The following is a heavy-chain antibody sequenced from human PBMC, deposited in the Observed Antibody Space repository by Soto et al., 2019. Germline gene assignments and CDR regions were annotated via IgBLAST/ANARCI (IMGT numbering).Heavy chain of an antibody. J-gene: IGHJ4*02. V-gene: IGHV1-69*08. CDR1: GGTFSSYT. CDR3: ARDPYYYDSRDDY. Sequence: QVQLVQSGAVVKKPGSSVKVSCKASGGTFSSYTISWVRQAPGQGLEWMGRIIPILGIANYAQKFQGRVTIAADKSTSTAYMELSSLRSEDTAVYYCARDPYYYDSRDDYWGQGTLVTVSS. CDR2: IIPILGIA. D-gene: IGHD3-22*01.